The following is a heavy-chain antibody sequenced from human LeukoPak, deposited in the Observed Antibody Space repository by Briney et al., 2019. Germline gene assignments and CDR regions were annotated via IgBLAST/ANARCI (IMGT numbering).Heavy chain of an antibody. J-gene: IGHJ4*02. CDR3: AREYYSDSSGSDY. Sequence: PGGSLRLSCAASGFTFSSYWMSWVRQAPGKGLGWVANINQDGSEKYSVDSVKGRFTISRDNAKNSLYLQMNSLRAEDTAVYYCAREYYSDSSGSDYWGQGTLVTVSS. CDR1: GFTFSSYW. V-gene: IGHV3-7*05. CDR2: INQDGSEK. D-gene: IGHD3-22*01.